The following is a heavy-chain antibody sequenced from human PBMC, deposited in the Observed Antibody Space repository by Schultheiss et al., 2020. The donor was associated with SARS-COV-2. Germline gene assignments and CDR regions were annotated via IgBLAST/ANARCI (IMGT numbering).Heavy chain of an antibody. J-gene: IGHJ6*01. CDR3: ASLPRDIVAVPVARWGYYYMDV. Sequence: SQTLSLTCAVYGGSFSGYYWSWIRQPPGKGLEWIGEINHSGSTNYNPSLKSRVTISLDTSKKQFSLKLNSVTTADTAVYYCASLPRDIVAVPVARWGYYYMDVWGKGTTVTVSS. CDR2: INHSGST. CDR1: GGSFSGYY. V-gene: IGHV4-34*01. D-gene: IGHD2-2*01.